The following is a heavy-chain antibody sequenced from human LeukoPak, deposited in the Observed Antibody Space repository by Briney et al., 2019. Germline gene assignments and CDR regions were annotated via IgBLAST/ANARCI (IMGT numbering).Heavy chain of an antibody. J-gene: IGHJ4*02. CDR1: GFTFSSYA. CDR3: ASDSGSYLGFDY. V-gene: IGHV3-23*01. CDR2: ISGSGGST. D-gene: IGHD1-26*01. Sequence: GGSLRLSCAASGFTFSSYAVSWVRQAPGKGLEWVSAISGSGGSTYYADFVKGRFTISRDNSKNTLYLQMNSLRAEDTAVYYCASDSGSYLGFDYWGQGTLVTVSS.